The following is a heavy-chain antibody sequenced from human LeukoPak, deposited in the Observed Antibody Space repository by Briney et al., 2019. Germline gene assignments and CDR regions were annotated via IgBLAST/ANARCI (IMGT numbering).Heavy chain of an antibody. J-gene: IGHJ4*02. Sequence: PGGSLRLSCAASGFTFSSYWMHWVRQAPGKGLVWVSRISSDGSSTNYADSVKGRFTISRDNAKNTLYLQMNSLRADDAAVYYCASAYNFYQNFDSWGQGTLVTVSS. CDR3: ASAYNFYQNFDS. CDR1: GFTFSSYW. CDR2: ISSDGSST. V-gene: IGHV3-74*01. D-gene: IGHD1-1*01.